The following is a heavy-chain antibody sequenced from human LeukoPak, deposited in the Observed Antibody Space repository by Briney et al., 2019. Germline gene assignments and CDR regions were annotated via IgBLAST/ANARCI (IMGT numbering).Heavy chain of an antibody. V-gene: IGHV3-21*01. Sequence: PGGSLRLSCAASGFTFSSYTMNWVRQAPGKGMDWVSSISSSSYYIYYAYSVTDGFTISRDKAKNSLYLQMHSLRADDTAVYYCAKDLSTTMITSLDYWGQGTLVTVSS. CDR1: GFTFSSYT. D-gene: IGHD3-22*01. CDR3: AKDLSTTMITSLDY. CDR2: ISSSSYYI. J-gene: IGHJ4*02.